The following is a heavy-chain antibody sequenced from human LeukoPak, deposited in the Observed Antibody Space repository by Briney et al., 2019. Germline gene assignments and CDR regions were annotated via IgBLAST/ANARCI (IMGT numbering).Heavy chain of an antibody. V-gene: IGHV3-74*01. CDR2: IYVDGRTT. CDR1: GLTFSSDW. Sequence: GGSLRLSCAASGLTFSSDWMHWVRQVPGKGLVWVSRIYVDGRTTNYADSVKGRFTISRDNAKNTVYLEMNSLSVEDTATYYCIRDFRSADLWGQGTLVTVTS. CDR3: IRDFRSADL. J-gene: IGHJ5*02.